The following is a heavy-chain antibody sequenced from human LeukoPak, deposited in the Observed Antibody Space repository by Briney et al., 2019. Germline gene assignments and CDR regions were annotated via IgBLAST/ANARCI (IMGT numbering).Heavy chain of an antibody. J-gene: IGHJ4*02. CDR3: ARDRGDGYNSGYFEY. V-gene: IGHV4-4*07. D-gene: IGHD5-24*01. CDR1: GGSISNYF. Sequence: SETLSLTCTVSGGSISNYFWSWIRQPAGKGLEWIGRIYTSGSTTYNPSLKSRVTISVDTSKNQFSLKLSSVTAADTAVYYCARDRGDGYNSGYFEYWGQGTLVTVSS. CDR2: IYTSGST.